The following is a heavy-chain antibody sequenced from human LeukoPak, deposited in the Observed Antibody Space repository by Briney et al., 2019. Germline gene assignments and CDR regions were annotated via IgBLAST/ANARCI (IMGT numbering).Heavy chain of an antibody. CDR2: IYSGIST. V-gene: IGHV3-53*01. J-gene: IGHJ4*02. CDR3: ARVRGGYYDSSGYFDY. D-gene: IGHD3-22*01. CDR1: GFTVSSNY. Sequence: GGSLRLSCAASGFTVSSNYMSWVRQAPGKGLEWVSVIYSGISTYYADSVKGRFTISRDNSKNTLYLQMNSLRAEDTAVYYCARVRGGYYDSSGYFDYWGLGTLVIVSS.